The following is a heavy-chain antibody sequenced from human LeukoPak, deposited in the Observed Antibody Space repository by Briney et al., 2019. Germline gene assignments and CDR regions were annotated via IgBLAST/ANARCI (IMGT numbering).Heavy chain of an antibody. CDR1: GGSITDTTYF. D-gene: IGHD4-23*01. Sequence: PSETLSLTCTVSGGSITDTTYFWGWIRQPPGKGLEWIGSIYYRGNTYYTPSLKSRVTLSVDTSKNQFSLKVISVTAADTAVYYCAREAITNRTVVWGQGTLVTVSS. V-gene: IGHV4-39*02. J-gene: IGHJ4*02. CDR2: IYYRGNT. CDR3: AREAITNRTVV.